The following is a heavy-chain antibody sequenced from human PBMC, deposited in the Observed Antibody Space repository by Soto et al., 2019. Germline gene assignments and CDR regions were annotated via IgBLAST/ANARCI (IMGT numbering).Heavy chain of an antibody. CDR1: GFTFSSYA. CDR3: AKYYLFCNSPFGYFDY. J-gene: IGHJ4*02. V-gene: IGHV3-23*01. CDR2: ISGSGGST. Sequence: GGSLRLSCAASGFTFSSYAMSWVRQAPGKGLEWVSAISGSGGSTYYTDSVKGRFPISRDNSKNTLFLQMNSLRAEDTSFYYCAKYYLFCNSPFGYFDYWGQGTLVTVSS. D-gene: IGHD3-16*01.